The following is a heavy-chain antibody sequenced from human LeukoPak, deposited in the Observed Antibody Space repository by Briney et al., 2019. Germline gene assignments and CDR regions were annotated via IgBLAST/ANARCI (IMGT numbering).Heavy chain of an antibody. J-gene: IGHJ4*02. CDR1: GYTFTGYY. Sequence: ASVKVSCKASGYTFTGYYMHWVRQAPGQGLEWMGRVNPNSGGTNYAQKFQGRVTMTRDTSISTAYMELSRLRSDDTAVYYYARDVDYYDSSGINDYWGQGTLVTVSS. CDR2: VNPNSGGT. V-gene: IGHV1-2*06. D-gene: IGHD3-22*01. CDR3: ARDVDYYDSSGINDY.